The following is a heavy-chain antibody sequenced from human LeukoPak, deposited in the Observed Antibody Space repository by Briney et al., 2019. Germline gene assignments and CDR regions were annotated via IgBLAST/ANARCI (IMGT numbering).Heavy chain of an antibody. V-gene: IGHV4-31*03. CDR2: LYYSGST. CDR1: GGSISSGGYY. CDR3: ARDTLKYWYCDL. Sequence: SDTLSLTCTVSGGSISSGGYYWSWIRQHPGKGLEWIGYLYYSGSTYYNPSLKSRVTISVDTSKTQFSLKLSSVTAADTAVYYCARDTLKYWYCDLWGRGTLVTVSS. J-gene: IGHJ2*01.